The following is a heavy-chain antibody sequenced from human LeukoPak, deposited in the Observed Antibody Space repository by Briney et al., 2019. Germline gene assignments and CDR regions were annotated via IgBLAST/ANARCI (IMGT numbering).Heavy chain of an antibody. CDR1: GFNFNYYG. CDR3: VEGLSGFIYWYFDL. CDR2: ISSNTYAK. D-gene: IGHD6-19*01. V-gene: IGHV3-30*18. J-gene: IGHJ2*01. Sequence: PGGSLRLSCAASGFNFNYYGGMHWVRQAPGKGLEWLAVISSNTYAKYYADFVKGRFTVSGDVSKYTVYLQMNRLRPDDTAVYFYVEGLSGFIYWYFDLWGPGTRVTVSS.